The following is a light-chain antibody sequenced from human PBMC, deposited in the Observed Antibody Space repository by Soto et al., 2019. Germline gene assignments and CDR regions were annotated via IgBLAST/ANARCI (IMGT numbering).Light chain of an antibody. CDR3: QQYNNWPPIT. J-gene: IGKJ5*01. V-gene: IGKV3-15*01. CDR2: GAS. Sequence: EIVMTQSPATLSVSPGERATLSCRASQSVSGNLAWYQQKPGQAPRLXXYGASTRATGIPARFSGSGSGTEFTLTISSLQSEDFAVYYGQQYNNWPPITFGQGTRLEIK. CDR1: QSVSGN.